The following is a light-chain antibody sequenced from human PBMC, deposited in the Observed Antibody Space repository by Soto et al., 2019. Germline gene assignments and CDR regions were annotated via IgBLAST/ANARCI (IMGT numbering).Light chain of an antibody. J-gene: IGKJ1*01. CDR1: QTVSSAR. CDR2: GAS. Sequence: EFVLTQSPGTLSLSPGERPTLSCRASQTVSSARLAWFQQKPGQAPGLLIYGASSRAPGIPDRFSGSGSETDFTLTITRLESEDFAVYSCHQYGSSPWTFGQGTKVDIK. V-gene: IGKV3-20*01. CDR3: HQYGSSPWT.